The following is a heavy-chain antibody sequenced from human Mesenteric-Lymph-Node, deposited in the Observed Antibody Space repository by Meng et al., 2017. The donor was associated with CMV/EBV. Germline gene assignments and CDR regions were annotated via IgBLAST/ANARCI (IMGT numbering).Heavy chain of an antibody. CDR1: GFTFSSYW. J-gene: IGHJ4*02. CDR3: VRDVGWQQFDY. D-gene: IGHD5-24*01. CDR2: INSDGSST. V-gene: IGHV3-74*01. Sequence: GESLKISCAASGFTFSSYWMHWVRQAPGKGLVWVSRINSDGSSTSYADSVKGRFTISRDNAKNTLYLQMNSLRAEDTAVYYCVRDVGWQQFDYWGQGTLVTVSS.